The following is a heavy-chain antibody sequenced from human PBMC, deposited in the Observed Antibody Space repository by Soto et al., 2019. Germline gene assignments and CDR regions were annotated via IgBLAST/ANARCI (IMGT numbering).Heavy chain of an antibody. V-gene: IGHV3-74*01. CDR1: GFTFSSYW. D-gene: IGHD2-8*01. J-gene: IGHJ6*02. Sequence: EVQLVESGGGLVQPGGSLRLSCAASGFTFSSYWMHWVRQAPGTGLVWVSRIDSDGSRTTYADSVKGRFTISRDNAKNTLYLRENSLGAEDTAVYYCATGRMYYYYGMDVWGQGTTVTVSS. CDR2: IDSDGSRT. CDR3: ATGRMYYYYGMDV.